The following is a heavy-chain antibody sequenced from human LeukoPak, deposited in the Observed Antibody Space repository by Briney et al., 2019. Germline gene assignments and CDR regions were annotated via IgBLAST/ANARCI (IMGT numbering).Heavy chain of an antibody. V-gene: IGHV4-59*01. D-gene: IGHD5/OR15-5a*01. Sequence: PSETLSLTCTVSGGSISPYFRSWIRQPPGKGLEWIGYVSYSGSTNYNSSLQSRVTISVDTSKLQFSLNLSSVAAADTAVYYCARAPSMILPYYFDYWGQGILVTVSS. CDR1: GGSISPYF. CDR2: VSYSGST. CDR3: ARAPSMILPYYFDY. J-gene: IGHJ4*02.